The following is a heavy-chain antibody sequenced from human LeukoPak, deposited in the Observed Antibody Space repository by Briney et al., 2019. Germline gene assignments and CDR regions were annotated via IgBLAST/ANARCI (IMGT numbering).Heavy chain of an antibody. J-gene: IGHJ4*02. V-gene: IGHV3-30*02. CDR3: AKVSGFYFDY. Sequence: GGSLRLSCAASGFTLINYGMHWVRQAPGKGLEWVAFIRYDRSNQYYADSVKGRFTISRDNSKNTVYLQMNSLRAEDTAAYYCAKVSGFYFDYWSQGTLVTVSS. CDR1: GFTLINYG. D-gene: IGHD3-10*01. CDR2: IRYDRSNQ.